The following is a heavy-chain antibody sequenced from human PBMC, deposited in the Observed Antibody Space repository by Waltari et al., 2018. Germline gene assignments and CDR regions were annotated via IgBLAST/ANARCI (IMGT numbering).Heavy chain of an antibody. CDR2: ISGSGGTT. CDR1: VFTFNTFA. Sequence: EVALLESGGGLVQPGGTLRLSCAASVFTFNTFAMRWVRQAPGKGLEWVSAISGSGGTTYYADSVKGRFTISRDNSRNVLYLQMNTLSAEDTAVYYCAKDRCTDGQCYTYFDYWGQGALITVSS. J-gene: IGHJ4*02. D-gene: IGHD2-8*01. CDR3: AKDRCTDGQCYTYFDY. V-gene: IGHV3-23*01.